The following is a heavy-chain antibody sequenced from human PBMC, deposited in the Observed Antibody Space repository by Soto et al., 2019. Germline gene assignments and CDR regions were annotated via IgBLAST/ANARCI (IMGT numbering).Heavy chain of an antibody. J-gene: IGHJ6*04. CDR1: ANTLTDYW. CDR2: SFPVDSDT. V-gene: IGHV5-51*01. CDR3: ARTITNLRYYYYARDV. D-gene: IGHD2-8*01. Sequence: VESLKISCKGSANTLTDYWIAWVRHLPGKALEWLGISFPVDSDTKYSPSCQCHVTITVDNSTSPAYLQWNTLKASDTAMYYCARTITNLRYYYYARDVWGKGTTVTVSS.